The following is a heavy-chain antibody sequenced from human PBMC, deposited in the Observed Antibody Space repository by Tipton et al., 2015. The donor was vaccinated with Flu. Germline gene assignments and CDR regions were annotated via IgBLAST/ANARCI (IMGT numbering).Heavy chain of an antibody. D-gene: IGHD4/OR15-4a*01. CDR2: IYNSGTS. CDR1: GASISTYY. J-gene: IGHJ4*02. CDR3: ARDQRAMGLFLDY. V-gene: IGHV4-4*07. Sequence: TLSLTCTVSGASISTYYWSWIRQPAGKGLEWIGRIYNSGTSNYNPSLQSRVTVSFDTPKNQISLRLRSVTAADTAVYYCARDQRAMGLFLDYWGQGKLVTVSS.